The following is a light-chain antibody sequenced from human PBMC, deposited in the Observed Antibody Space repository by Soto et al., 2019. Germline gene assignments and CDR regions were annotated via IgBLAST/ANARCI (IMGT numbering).Light chain of an antibody. Sequence: QSALTQPTSASGSPGQSITISCTGTSHDIGAYDYVSWYQQHPGKAPRLLIYEVRNRPSGIPSRFSASKSGLTASLTISGLQAEDEADYYCASFTTNRIYVFGPGTKLTVL. J-gene: IGLJ1*01. CDR1: SHDIGAYDY. CDR3: ASFTTNRIYV. CDR2: EVR. V-gene: IGLV2-14*01.